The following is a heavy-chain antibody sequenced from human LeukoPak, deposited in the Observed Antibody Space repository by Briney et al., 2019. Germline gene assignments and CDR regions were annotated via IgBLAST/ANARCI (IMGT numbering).Heavy chain of an antibody. J-gene: IGHJ5*02. D-gene: IGHD5-12*01. V-gene: IGHV3-53*01. Sequence: PGGSLRLSRAASLLTLSSNYMSSVRQAPGKGLEWVSGIYSGGSTYYADSVKGRFTICRDNSKNTLYLQMNSLRAEDTAVYYCASGGYSGYDSWGQGTLVTVSS. CDR3: ASGGYSGYDS. CDR2: IYSGGST. CDR1: LLTLSSNY.